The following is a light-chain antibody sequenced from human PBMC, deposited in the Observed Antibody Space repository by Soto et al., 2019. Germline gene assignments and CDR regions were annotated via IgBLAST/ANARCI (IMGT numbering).Light chain of an antibody. CDR3: CSYAGSYSGV. CDR1: TGDVGGYNY. CDR2: DVS. V-gene: IGLV2-11*01. Sequence: QSVLTQPRSVSGSPGQSVTISCTGTTGDVGGYNYVSWYQHHPGNAPKLIIYDVSERPSGVPDRFSGFKSGNTASLTISGLQAEDEADYYCCSYAGSYSGVFGGGTKLTVL. J-gene: IGLJ3*02.